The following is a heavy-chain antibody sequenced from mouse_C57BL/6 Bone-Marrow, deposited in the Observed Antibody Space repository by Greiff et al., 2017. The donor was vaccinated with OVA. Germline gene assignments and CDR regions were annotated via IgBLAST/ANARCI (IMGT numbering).Heavy chain of an antibody. V-gene: IGHV1-64*01. Sequence: QVQLKQPGAELVKPGASVKLSCKASGYTFTSYWMHWVKQRPGQGLEWIGMIHPNSGSTNYNEKFKSKATLTVDKSSSTAYMQLSSLTSEDSAVYYSARKWGYVWYFDVWGTGTTVTVSS. J-gene: IGHJ1*03. CDR3: ARKWGYVWYFDV. CDR2: IHPNSGST. CDR1: GYTFTSYW. D-gene: IGHD2-2*01.